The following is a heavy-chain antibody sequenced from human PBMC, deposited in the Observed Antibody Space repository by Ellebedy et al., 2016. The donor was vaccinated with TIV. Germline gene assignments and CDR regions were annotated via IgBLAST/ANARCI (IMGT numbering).Heavy chain of an antibody. Sequence: GESLKISCAAPGLTFSRYGMPRIRQAPDTGQEWVAVIWYDGSIKYLADSVKGRFTISRDNFNNTLYLQMNSLRAEDTAVYWCASWDFDYWGQGTLVTVSS. D-gene: IGHD7-27*01. J-gene: IGHJ4*02. V-gene: IGHV3-33*01. CDR3: ASWDFDY. CDR2: IWYDGSIK. CDR1: GLTFSRYG.